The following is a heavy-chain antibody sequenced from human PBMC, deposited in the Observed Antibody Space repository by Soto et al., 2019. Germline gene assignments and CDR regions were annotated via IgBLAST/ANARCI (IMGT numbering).Heavy chain of an antibody. D-gene: IGHD2-21*01. V-gene: IGHV4-4*07. CDR2: IYSRGET. J-gene: IGHJ6*02. Sequence: KPSETLSLTCSVSGGSMRSYYWNWLRQPAGKGLEWIGRIYSRGETNYNPSVKSRVTMSVDTSKNEFSLRLNSVTAADTAVYYCAGIGEDVYYGMDVWGQGTTVTVSS. CDR1: GGSMRSYY. CDR3: AGIGEDVYYGMDV.